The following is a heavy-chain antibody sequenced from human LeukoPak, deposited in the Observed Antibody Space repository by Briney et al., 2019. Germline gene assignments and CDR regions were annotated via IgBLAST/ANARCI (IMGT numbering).Heavy chain of an antibody. J-gene: IGHJ6*03. Sequence: PSETLSLTCTVSGGSTSSYSWSWIRQHAGKGLEWIGRIYTSGSTNYNPSFKSRVTMSVDTSKNQFSLKLSSVTTADTAVYYCARDTRYYYYYMDVWGKGTTVTISS. CDR2: IYTSGST. CDR3: ARDTRYYYYYMDV. V-gene: IGHV4-4*07. CDR1: GGSTSSYS.